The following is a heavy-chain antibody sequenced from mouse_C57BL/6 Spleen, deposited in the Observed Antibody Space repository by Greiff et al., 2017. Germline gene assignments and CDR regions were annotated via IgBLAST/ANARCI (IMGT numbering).Heavy chain of an antibody. CDR3: ARSGVYYGSRNYFDY. V-gene: IGHV1-64*01. CDR1: GYTFTSYW. J-gene: IGHJ2*01. D-gene: IGHD1-1*01. CDR2: IHPNSGST. Sequence: QVQLQQPGAELVKPGASVKLSCKASGYTFTSYWMHWVKQRPGQGLEWIGMIHPNSGSTNYNEKFKSKATLTVDKSSSTAYMQLSSLTSEDSAVYYCARSGVYYGSRNYFDYWGQGTTLTVSS.